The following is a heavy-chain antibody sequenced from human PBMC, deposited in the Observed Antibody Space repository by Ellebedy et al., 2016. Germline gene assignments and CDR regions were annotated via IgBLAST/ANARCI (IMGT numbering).Heavy chain of an antibody. D-gene: IGHD6-19*01. Sequence: GESLKISXAASGFTFSSYWMSWVRQAPGKGLEWVAVISYDGSNKYYADSVKGRFTISRDNSKNTLYLQMNSLRAEDTAVYYCAREGDQWLATFDYWGQGTLVTVSS. CDR1: GFTFSSYW. J-gene: IGHJ4*02. CDR3: AREGDQWLATFDY. CDR2: ISYDGSNK. V-gene: IGHV3-30-3*01.